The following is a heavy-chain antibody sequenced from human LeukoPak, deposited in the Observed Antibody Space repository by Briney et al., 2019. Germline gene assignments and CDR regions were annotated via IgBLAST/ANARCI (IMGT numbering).Heavy chain of an antibody. D-gene: IGHD2-21*02. V-gene: IGHV1-2*02. Sequence: GASVKVSCKASGYTFTGYYMHWVRQAPGQGLEWMGWINPNSGGTNYAQKFQGRVTMTRDTSISTAYMELSRLRSDDTAVYYCTLTDCGGDCYSGTYYYYYYMDVWGKGTTVTVSS. CDR1: GYTFTGYY. CDR2: INPNSGGT. CDR3: TLTDCGGDCYSGTYYYYYYMDV. J-gene: IGHJ6*03.